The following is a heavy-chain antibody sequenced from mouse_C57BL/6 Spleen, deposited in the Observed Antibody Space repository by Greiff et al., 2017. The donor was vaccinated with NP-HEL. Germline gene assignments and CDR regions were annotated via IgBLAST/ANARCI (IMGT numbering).Heavy chain of an antibody. V-gene: IGHV1-22*01. Sequence: EVQLQQSGPELVKPGASVKMSCKASGYTFTDYNMHWVKQSHGKSLEWIGYINPNNGGTSYNQKFKGKATLTVNKSSSTAYMELRSLTSEDSAVYDCARYDYDGKNFDYWGQGTTLTVSS. CDR2: INPNNGGT. CDR1: GYTFTDYN. J-gene: IGHJ2*01. D-gene: IGHD2-4*01. CDR3: ARYDYDGKNFDY.